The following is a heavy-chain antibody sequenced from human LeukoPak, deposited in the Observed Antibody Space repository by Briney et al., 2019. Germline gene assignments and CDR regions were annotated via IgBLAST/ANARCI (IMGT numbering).Heavy chain of an antibody. CDR1: GFTFNDYA. CDR3: AKGPGAAVGKRYIQH. J-gene: IGHJ1*01. CDR2: ISWDSGNT. Sequence: HSGGSLRLSCAASGFTFNDYAMHWVRQAPGKGLEWVSLISWDSGNTYYADSVKGRFTISRDNSKNSLSLQMNSLRAEDTALYYCAKGPGAAVGKRYIQHWGQGTLVTVSS. D-gene: IGHD6-13*01. V-gene: IGHV3-43D*03.